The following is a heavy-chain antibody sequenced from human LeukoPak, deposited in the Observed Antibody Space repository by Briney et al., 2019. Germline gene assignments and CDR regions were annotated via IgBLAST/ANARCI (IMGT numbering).Heavy chain of an antibody. CDR2: INHSGST. V-gene: IGHV4-34*01. CDR3: AFSDYY. Sequence: PSETLSLTCAVYGGSFSGCYWSWIRQPPGKGLEWIGEINHSGSTNYNPSLKSRVTISVDTSKNQFSLKLSSVTAADTAVYYCAFSDYYWGQGTLVTVSS. D-gene: IGHD5-12*01. J-gene: IGHJ4*02. CDR1: GGSFSGCY.